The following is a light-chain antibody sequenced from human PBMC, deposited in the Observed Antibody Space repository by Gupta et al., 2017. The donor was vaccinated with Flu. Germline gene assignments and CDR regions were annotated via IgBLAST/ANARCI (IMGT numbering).Light chain of an antibody. CDR3: SSYTSGSDIVVS. CDR1: TSDVGTYTL. CDR2: DVS. J-gene: IGLJ2*01. Sequence: QSALTQPASVSGSPGQSITISCTGTTSDVGTYTLVSWYQQRPGTAPKLMIYDVSNRLSGISNRFSGSKSANTAFLSISGLQAEDEADYYCSSYTSGSDIVVSFGGGTKLTVL. V-gene: IGLV2-14*01.